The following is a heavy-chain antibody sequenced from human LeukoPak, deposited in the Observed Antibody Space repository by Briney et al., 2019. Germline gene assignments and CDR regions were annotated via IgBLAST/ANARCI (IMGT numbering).Heavy chain of an antibody. CDR3: ARDSSRYCSSTSCAREAFDI. CDR1: GFTFSSYA. Sequence: GGSLRLSCAASGFTFSSYAMSWVRQAPGKGLEWVGRIKSKTDGGTTDYAAPVKGRFTISRDDSKNTLYLQMNSLRAEDTAVYYCARDSSRYCSSTSCAREAFDIWGQGTMVTVSS. D-gene: IGHD2-2*01. J-gene: IGHJ3*02. V-gene: IGHV3-15*01. CDR2: IKSKTDGGTT.